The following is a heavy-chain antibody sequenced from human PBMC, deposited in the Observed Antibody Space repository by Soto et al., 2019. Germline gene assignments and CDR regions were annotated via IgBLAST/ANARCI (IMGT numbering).Heavy chain of an antibody. CDR1: GGSITSSSYY. CDR3: ATQVLSGQIDP. V-gene: IGHV4-39*01. Sequence: PSETLSLTCTVSGGSITSSSYYWGWIRQPPGKGLEWVGTVHYSETYYNPSLKSRVTISVDTSKNQFSLKLSSVTAADTALYYCATQVLSGQIDPWGQGTLVTVSS. D-gene: IGHD3-16*02. J-gene: IGHJ5*02. CDR2: VHYSET.